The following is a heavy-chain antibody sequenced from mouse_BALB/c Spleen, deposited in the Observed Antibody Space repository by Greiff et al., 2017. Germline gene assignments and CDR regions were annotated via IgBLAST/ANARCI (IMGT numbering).Heavy chain of an antibody. J-gene: IGHJ3*01. D-gene: IGHD4-1*01. CDR2: ISYSGST. Sequence: EVHLVESGPGLVKPSQSLSLTCTVTGYSITSDYAWNWIRQFPGNKLEWMGYISYSGSTSYNPSLKSRISITRDTSKNQFFLQLNSVTTEDTATYYCARETGTRTWFAYWGQGTLVTVSA. V-gene: IGHV3-2*02. CDR3: ARETGTRTWFAY. CDR1: GYSITSDYA.